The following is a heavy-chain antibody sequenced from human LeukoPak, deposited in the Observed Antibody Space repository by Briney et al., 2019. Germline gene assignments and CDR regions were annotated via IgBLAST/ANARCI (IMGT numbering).Heavy chain of an antibody. CDR1: GFTFSSYT. D-gene: IGHD3-22*01. J-gene: IGHJ4*02. CDR3: ARARSSGYYPYYFDY. CDR2: ISGGGGST. Sequence: GGSLRLSCAASGFTFSSYTMSWVRQAPGKGLEWVSPISGGGGSTYYADSVKGRFTISRDNSKNTLYLQMNSLRAEDTAVYYCARARSSGYYPYYFDYWGQGTLVTVSS. V-gene: IGHV3-23*01.